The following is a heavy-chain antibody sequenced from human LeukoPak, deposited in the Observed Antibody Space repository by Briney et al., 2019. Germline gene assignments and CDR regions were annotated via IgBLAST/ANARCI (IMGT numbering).Heavy chain of an antibody. CDR1: GGSISSYY. D-gene: IGHD3-10*01. V-gene: IGHV4-59*08. CDR3: ARLSRSRFGDDY. CDR2: IYYSGGT. J-gene: IGHJ4*02. Sequence: PSETPSLTCTVSGGSISSYYWSWIRQPPGKGLEWIGYIYYSGGTNYNPSLKSRVTISVDTSRNQFSLKLSSVTAADTAVYYCARLSRSRFGDDYWGQGTLVTVSS.